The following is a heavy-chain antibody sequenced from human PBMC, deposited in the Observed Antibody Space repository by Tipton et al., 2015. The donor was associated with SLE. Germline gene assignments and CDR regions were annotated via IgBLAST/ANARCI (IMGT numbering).Heavy chain of an antibody. D-gene: IGHD5-18*01. CDR1: GYSITSNYY. CDR3: ASGALRTALTF. V-gene: IGHV4-38-2*01. CDR2: IHHSGST. J-gene: IGHJ4*02. Sequence: GLVKPSETLSFTCAVSGYSITSNYYWGWVRQSPGKGLEYIGTIHHSGSTHYNPSLTSRVTISRDTSKNQFSLKLSFVTTADTATYYCASGALRTALTFWGQGTLVAVSS.